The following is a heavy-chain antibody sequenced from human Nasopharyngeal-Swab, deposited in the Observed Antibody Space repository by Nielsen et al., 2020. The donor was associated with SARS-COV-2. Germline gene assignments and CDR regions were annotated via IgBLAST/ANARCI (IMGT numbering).Heavy chain of an antibody. V-gene: IGHV4-39*07. J-gene: IGHJ4*02. CDR2: IYYSGST. CDR3: ARSGIVGAIYC. D-gene: IGHD1-26*01. Sequence: SETLSLTCTVSGGSISSSSYYWGWIRQPPGKGLEWIGSIYYSGSTYYNPSLKSRVTISVDTSKNQFSLKLSSVTAADTAVYYCARSGIVGAIYCWGQGTLVTVSS. CDR1: GGSISSSSYY.